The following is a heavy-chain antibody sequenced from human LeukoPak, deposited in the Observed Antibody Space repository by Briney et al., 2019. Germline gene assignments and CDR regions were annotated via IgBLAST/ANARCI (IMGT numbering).Heavy chain of an antibody. CDR2: ISSSSSTI. CDR1: GFTFSSYR. D-gene: IGHD3-16*02. V-gene: IGHV3-48*01. J-gene: IGHJ4*02. Sequence: GGSLRLSCAASGFTFSSYRMNWVRQAPGKGLEWVSYISSSSSTIYYADSVKGRFTISRDNAKNPLYLQMNSLRAEDTAVYYCARHRTASDYWGQGTLVTVSS. CDR3: ARHRTASDY.